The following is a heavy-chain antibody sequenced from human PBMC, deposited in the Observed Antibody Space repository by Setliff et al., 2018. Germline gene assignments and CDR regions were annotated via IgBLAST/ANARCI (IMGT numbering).Heavy chain of an antibody. CDR3: ARDLIRGAPNWFDP. J-gene: IGHJ5*02. V-gene: IGHV3-48*01. Sequence: GGSLRLSCAASGFTFSDYNMNWVRQAPGKGLEWLSYISSSSGTIFYADSVKGRFSISRDSAKSSLFLQMNSLGAEDTAVYYCARDLIRGAPNWFDPWGQGTLVTVSS. D-gene: IGHD3-10*01. CDR1: GFTFSDYN. CDR2: ISSSSGTI.